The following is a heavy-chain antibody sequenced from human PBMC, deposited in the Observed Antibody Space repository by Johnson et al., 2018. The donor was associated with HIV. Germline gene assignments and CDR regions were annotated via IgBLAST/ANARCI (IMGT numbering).Heavy chain of an antibody. CDR3: TTDSEGHVFDI. Sequence: VQLVESGGGLVKPGGSLRLSCAASGFTFTNTWMTWVRQAPGKGLEWVGRIKSEADGGTTDYGAPVKGRFTISRDDSKNRLYLQMNSLKSEDTAVYYCTTDSEGHVFDIWGQGTMVTVSS. CDR2: IKSEADGGTT. J-gene: IGHJ3*02. CDR1: GFTFTNTW. V-gene: IGHV3-15*01.